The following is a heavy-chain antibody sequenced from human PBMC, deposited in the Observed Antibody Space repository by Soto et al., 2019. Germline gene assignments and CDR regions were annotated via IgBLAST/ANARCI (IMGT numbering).Heavy chain of an antibody. V-gene: IGHV1-2*04. CDR1: GYTFTGYY. D-gene: IGHD2-15*01. Sequence: QVQLVQSGAEVKKPGVSVKVSCKASGYTFTGYYMHWVRQAPGQGLEWMGWINLSSGGTNYAQKFQGWVTMTRDTSISTAYMELSRLRSDDTAVYYCARGDCSGGSCYSITYNWFDPWGQGTLVTVSS. CDR3: ARGDCSGGSCYSITYNWFDP. CDR2: INLSSGGT. J-gene: IGHJ5*02.